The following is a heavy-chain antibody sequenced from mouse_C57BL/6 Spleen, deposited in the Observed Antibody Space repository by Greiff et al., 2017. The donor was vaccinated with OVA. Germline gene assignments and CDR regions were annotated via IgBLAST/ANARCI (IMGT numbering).Heavy chain of an antibody. V-gene: IGHV1-54*01. Sequence: QVQLKESGAELVRPGTSVKVSCKASGYAFTNYLIEWVKQRPGQGLEWIGVINPGSGGTNYNEKFKGKATLTADKSSSTAYMQLSSLTSEDSAVYFCARSGDYDRDYYAMDYWGQGTSVTVSS. CDR2: INPGSGGT. CDR3: ARSGDYDRDYYAMDY. D-gene: IGHD2-4*01. CDR1: GYAFTNYL. J-gene: IGHJ4*01.